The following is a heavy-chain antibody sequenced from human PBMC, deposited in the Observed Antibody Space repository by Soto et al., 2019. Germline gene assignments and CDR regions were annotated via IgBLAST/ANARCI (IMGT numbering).Heavy chain of an antibody. Sequence: SETLSLTCAVYGGSFSGYYWSWIRQPPGKGLEWIGEINHSGSTNYNPSLKSRVTISVDTSKNQFSLKLSSVTAADTAVYYCAREIAAGYGMDVWGQGTTVTVSS. CDR1: GGSFSGYY. V-gene: IGHV4-34*01. CDR2: INHSGST. D-gene: IGHD6-13*01. CDR3: AREIAAGYGMDV. J-gene: IGHJ6*02.